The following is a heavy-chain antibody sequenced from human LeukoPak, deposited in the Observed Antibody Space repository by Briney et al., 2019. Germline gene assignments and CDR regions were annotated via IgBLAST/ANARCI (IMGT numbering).Heavy chain of an antibody. Sequence: GGSLRLSCAASGFTFSSYGMHWVRQAPGKGLEWVAFIRYDGSNKYYADSVKGRFTISRDNSKNTLYLQMYSLRAEDTAVYYCATEDIVVVPAAIHDYYYYMDVWGKGTTVTVSS. CDR3: ATEDIVVVPAAIHDYYYYMDV. V-gene: IGHV3-30*02. J-gene: IGHJ6*03. CDR1: GFTFSSYG. D-gene: IGHD2-2*01. CDR2: IRYDGSNK.